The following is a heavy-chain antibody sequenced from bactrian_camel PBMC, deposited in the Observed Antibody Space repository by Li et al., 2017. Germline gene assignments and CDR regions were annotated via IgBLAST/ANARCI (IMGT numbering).Heavy chain of an antibody. CDR1: GFTVSINC. CDR2: TDRAGRGT. CDR3: AAGNWYQTCDNY. J-gene: IGHJ4*01. D-gene: IGHD6*01. V-gene: IGHV3S6*01. Sequence: HVQLVESGGGSVQAGGSLRLSCAVSGFTVSINCMGWFRQAVGKEREGVAGTDRAGRGTYYADSVKGRFTISQDNAKNTMYLQMNVLKPEDTNMYYCAAGNWYQTCDNYWGQGTQVTVS.